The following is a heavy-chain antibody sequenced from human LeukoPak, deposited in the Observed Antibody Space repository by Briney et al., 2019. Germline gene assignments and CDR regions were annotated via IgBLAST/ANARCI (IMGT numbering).Heavy chain of an antibody. CDR2: ISYDGSNK. D-gene: IGHD2-2*01. V-gene: IGHV3-30-3*01. J-gene: IGHJ6*02. CDR1: GFTFSSYA. Sequence: GRSLRLSCAASGFTFSSYAMHWVRQAPGKGLEWVAVISYDGSNKYYADSVKGRFTISRDNSKNTLYLQMNSLRVEDTAIYYCAKVPEAGTGYGMDVWGQGTTVTVS. CDR3: AKVPEAGTGYGMDV.